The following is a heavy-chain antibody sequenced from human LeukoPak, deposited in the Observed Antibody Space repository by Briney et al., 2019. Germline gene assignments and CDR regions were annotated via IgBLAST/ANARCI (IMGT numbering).Heavy chain of an antibody. D-gene: IGHD3-16*01. CDR1: GYTFTSYG. CDR3: ARDPYGGPLSRDYYHYYMDV. Sequence: ASVKVSCKASGYTFTSYGISWVRQAPGQGLEWMGWISAYNGNTNYAQKLQGRVTMTTDTSTSTAYMELRSLRSDDTAVYYCARDPYGGPLSRDYYHYYMDVWGKGTTVTVSS. J-gene: IGHJ6*03. CDR2: ISAYNGNT. V-gene: IGHV1-18*01.